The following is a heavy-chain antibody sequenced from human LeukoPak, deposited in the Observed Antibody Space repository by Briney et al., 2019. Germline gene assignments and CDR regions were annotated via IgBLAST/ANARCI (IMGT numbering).Heavy chain of an antibody. CDR3: ARVPFGGSSSWYDDWFDP. J-gene: IGHJ5*02. V-gene: IGHV1-18*04. D-gene: IGHD6-13*01. CDR2: ISAYNGNT. CDR1: GYTFTSYG. Sequence: ASVKVSCKASGYTFTSYGISWVRQAPGQGLEWMGWISAYNGNTNYAQKLQGRVTMTTDTSTSTAYMELRSLRSDDTAVYYCARVPFGGSSSWYDDWFDPWGQGTLVTVSS.